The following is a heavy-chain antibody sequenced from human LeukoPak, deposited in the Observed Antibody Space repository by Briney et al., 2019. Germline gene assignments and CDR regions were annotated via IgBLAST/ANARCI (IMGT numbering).Heavy chain of an antibody. CDR1: GGTFSSYA. Sequence: GASVKVSCKASGGTFSSYAISWVRQAPGQGLEWMGGIIPIFGTANYAQKLQGRVTMTTDTSTSTAYMELRSLRSDDTAVYYCARNTPSGYYDFWSGYRFDYWGQGTLVTVSS. CDR3: ARNTPSGYYDFWSGYRFDY. CDR2: IIPIFGTA. J-gene: IGHJ4*02. V-gene: IGHV1-69*05. D-gene: IGHD3-3*01.